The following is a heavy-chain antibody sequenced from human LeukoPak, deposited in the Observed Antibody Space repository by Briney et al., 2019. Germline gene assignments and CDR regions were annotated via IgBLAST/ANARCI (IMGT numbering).Heavy chain of an antibody. V-gene: IGHV4-4*07. J-gene: IGHJ3*02. D-gene: IGHD3-22*01. CDR1: GGSISSYY. CDR3: ARDPYYYDSSGYWEDAFDI. Sequence: SETLSLTCTVSGGSISSYYWSWIRQPAGKGLEWIGRIYTSGSTNYNPSLKSRVTMSVDTSKNQFSLELSSVTAADTAVYYCARDPYYYDSSGYWEDAFDIWGQGTMVTVSS. CDR2: IYTSGST.